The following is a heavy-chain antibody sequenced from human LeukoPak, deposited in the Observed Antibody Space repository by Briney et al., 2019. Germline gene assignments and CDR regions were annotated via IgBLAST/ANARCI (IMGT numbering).Heavy chain of an antibody. Sequence: PSETLSLTCAVYGGSFSGYYWSWIRQPPGKGLEWIGEINHSGSTNYNPSLKSRATISVDTSKNQFSLKLSSVTAADTAVYYCARNLYDYVWGSYRRFDPWGQGTLVTVSS. D-gene: IGHD3-16*02. CDR2: INHSGST. CDR1: GGSFSGYY. J-gene: IGHJ5*02. V-gene: IGHV4-34*01. CDR3: ARNLYDYVWGSYRRFDP.